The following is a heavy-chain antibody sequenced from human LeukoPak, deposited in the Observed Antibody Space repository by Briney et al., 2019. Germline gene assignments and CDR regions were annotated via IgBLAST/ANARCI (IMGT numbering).Heavy chain of an antibody. CDR2: ISSSSSYI. CDR3: ARDPFYGDADLDS. D-gene: IGHD4-17*01. CDR1: GFTFSSYS. Sequence: GGSLRLSCAASGFTFSSYSMNWVRQAPGKGLEWVSSISSSSSYIYYADSVKGRFTTSRDNAKNTLYLQMNSLRAEDTAVYYCARDPFYGDADLDSWGQGTLVTVSS. V-gene: IGHV3-21*01. J-gene: IGHJ4*02.